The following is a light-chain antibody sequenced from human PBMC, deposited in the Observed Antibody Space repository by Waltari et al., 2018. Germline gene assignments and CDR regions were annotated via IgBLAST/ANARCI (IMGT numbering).Light chain of an antibody. Sequence: DIVMTPSPESLAVSLGERATINCKASQSVLYSCNRKNYLPWDQQKPGQPPKLLLYWASTRASGAPDRFSGSGSGTNFTLTISSLQAEDVAVYYCHQYYTTPRTFGQGTKVEIK. V-gene: IGKV4-1*01. CDR3: HQYYTTPRT. J-gene: IGKJ1*01. CDR2: WAS. CDR1: QSVLYSCNRKNY.